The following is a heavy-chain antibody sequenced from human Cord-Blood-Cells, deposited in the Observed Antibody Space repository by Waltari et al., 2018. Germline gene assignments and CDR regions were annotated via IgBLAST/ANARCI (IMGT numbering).Heavy chain of an antibody. CDR1: GGSISSSSYY. V-gene: IGHV4-39*01. CDR3: AITIIAAAGPYFDY. Sequence: QLQLQESGPGLVKPSETLSLTCTVSGGSISSSSYYWGWIRQPPGKGLEWIGSIYYSGRTYNNPSLKSRVTISVDTSKNQFSLKLSSVTAADTAVYYCAITIIAAAGPYFDYWGQGTLVTVSS. CDR2: IYYSGRT. D-gene: IGHD6-13*01. J-gene: IGHJ4*02.